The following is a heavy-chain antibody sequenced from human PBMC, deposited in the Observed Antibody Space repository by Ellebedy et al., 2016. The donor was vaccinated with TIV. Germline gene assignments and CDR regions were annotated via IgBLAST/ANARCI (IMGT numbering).Heavy chain of an antibody. Sequence: ASVKVSCKASGYTLTNYGINWVRQAPGQGLEWMGWISGNNGSTNYVQNFQGRVTMTRDTSTSTVYMELSSLRSEDTAVYYCARDHCGGDCFFDSWGQGTLVTVSS. J-gene: IGHJ4*02. CDR3: ARDHCGGDCFFDS. CDR1: GYTLTNYG. V-gene: IGHV1-18*04. D-gene: IGHD2-21*02. CDR2: ISGNNGST.